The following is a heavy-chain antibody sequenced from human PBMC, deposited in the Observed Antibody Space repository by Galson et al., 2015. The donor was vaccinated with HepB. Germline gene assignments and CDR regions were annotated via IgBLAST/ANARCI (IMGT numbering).Heavy chain of an antibody. CDR1: GFTFSSYS. CDR3: ARDGGVLRYFDWLYFDY. V-gene: IGHV3-48*02. D-gene: IGHD3-9*01. Sequence: SLRLSCAASGFTFSSYSMNWVRQAPGKGLEWVSYISSSSSTIYYADSVKGRFTISRDNAKNSLYLQMNSLRDEDTAVYYCARDGGVLRYFDWLYFDYWGQGTLVTVSS. J-gene: IGHJ4*02. CDR2: ISSSSSTI.